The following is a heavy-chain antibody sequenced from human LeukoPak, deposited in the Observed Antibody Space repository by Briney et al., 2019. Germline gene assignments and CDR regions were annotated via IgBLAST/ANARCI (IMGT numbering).Heavy chain of an antibody. J-gene: IGHJ3*02. CDR1: GGSVSSHY. V-gene: IGHV4-59*02. CDR2: VYYSGST. D-gene: IGHD1-26*01. Sequence: PSETLSLTCTVSGGSVSSHYWSWIRQPPGKGLEWIGYVYYSGSTNYNPSLKSRVTISVDTSKNQFSLKLSSVTAADTAVYYCARAQGTIVGAPFAFDIWGQGTMVT. CDR3: ARAQGTIVGAPFAFDI.